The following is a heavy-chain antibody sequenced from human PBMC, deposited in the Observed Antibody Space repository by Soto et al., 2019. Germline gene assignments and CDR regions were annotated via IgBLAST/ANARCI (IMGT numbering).Heavy chain of an antibody. D-gene: IGHD1-20*01. Sequence: QVQLVESGGGVVQPGRSLRLSCAASGFTFSSYGMHWVRQAPGKGLEWVAVISYDGSNKYYADSVKGRFTISRDNPKNSLYLQMNSRRAEDTAVYYCARVMRSNWDYWGQGALVTVS. J-gene: IGHJ4*02. V-gene: IGHV3-30*03. CDR1: GFTFSSYG. CDR3: ARVMRSNWDY. CDR2: ISYDGSNK.